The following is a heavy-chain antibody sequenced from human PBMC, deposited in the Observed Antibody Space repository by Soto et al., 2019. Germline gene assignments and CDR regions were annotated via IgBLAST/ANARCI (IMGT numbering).Heavy chain of an antibody. D-gene: IGHD6-19*01. Sequence: EVQLVESGGGLVQPGGSLRLSCAASGFTFSSYWMSWVRQAPGKGLEWVANIKQDGREKYYVDSVKGRFTISRDNAKNSLYLQMNSLRAEDTAVYYCARVYLGVAVAGIFDYWGQGTLVTVSS. J-gene: IGHJ4*02. CDR1: GFTFSSYW. CDR3: ARVYLGVAVAGIFDY. V-gene: IGHV3-7*01. CDR2: IKQDGREK.